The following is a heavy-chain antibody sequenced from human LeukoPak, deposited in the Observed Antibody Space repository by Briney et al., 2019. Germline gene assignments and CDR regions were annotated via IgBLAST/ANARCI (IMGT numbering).Heavy chain of an antibody. CDR3: ARGGATIDP. V-gene: IGHV4-59*01. J-gene: IGHJ5*02. D-gene: IGHD1-26*01. CDR1: GGSISSYY. CDR2: IYFSGST. Sequence: KPSETLSLTCTVSGGSISSYYWNWIRQPPGKGLEWIGYIYFSGSTNYNPSLKSRVTISVDTSKNQFSLKLTSVTAADTAVYYCARGGATIDPWGQGTLVTVSS.